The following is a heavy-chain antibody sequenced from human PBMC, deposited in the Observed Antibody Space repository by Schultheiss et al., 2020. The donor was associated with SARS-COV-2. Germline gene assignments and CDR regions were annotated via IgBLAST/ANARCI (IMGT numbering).Heavy chain of an antibody. CDR1: GFTFSSYA. Sequence: GESLKISCAASGFTFSSYAMSWVRQAPGKGLEWVSAISGSGGSTYYADSVKGRFTISRDNSKNTLYVQMSSLRVEDTAVYYCVRPYSTGWLPFDSWGQGTLVTVSS. J-gene: IGHJ4*02. CDR3: VRPYSTGWLPFDS. V-gene: IGHV3-23*01. CDR2: ISGSGGST. D-gene: IGHD6-19*01.